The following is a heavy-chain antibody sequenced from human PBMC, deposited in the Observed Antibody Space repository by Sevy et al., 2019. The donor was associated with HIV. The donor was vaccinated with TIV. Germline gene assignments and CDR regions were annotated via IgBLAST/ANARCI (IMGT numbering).Heavy chain of an antibody. CDR1: GFTFSSYG. CDR2: IWYDGSNK. D-gene: IGHD3-10*01. J-gene: IGHJ3*02. CDR3: AKGEAYYYGSGSYYNERHDAFDI. Sequence: GGSLRLSCVASGFTFSSYGMHWVRQAPGKGLEWVAVIWYDGSNKYYADSVKGRFTISRDNSKNTLYLQMNSLRAEDTAVYYCAKGEAYYYGSGSYYNERHDAFDIWGQGTMVTVSS. V-gene: IGHV3-33*06.